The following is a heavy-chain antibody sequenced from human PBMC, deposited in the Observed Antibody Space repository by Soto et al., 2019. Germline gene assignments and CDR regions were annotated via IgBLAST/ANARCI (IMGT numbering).Heavy chain of an antibody. V-gene: IGHV3-23*01. J-gene: IGHJ4*01. CDR1: GFTFNSYA. CDR2: IGTDGNT. D-gene: IGHD2-2*01. Sequence: LRLSCAASGFTFNSYAMNWVRQAPGKGLAWVSAIGTDGNTYYANSVKGRFTISRDNSRTTLYLQMNSLRVEDTALYYCVRKYPGTRPFDYWGQGTLGTSPQ. CDR3: VRKYPGTRPFDY.